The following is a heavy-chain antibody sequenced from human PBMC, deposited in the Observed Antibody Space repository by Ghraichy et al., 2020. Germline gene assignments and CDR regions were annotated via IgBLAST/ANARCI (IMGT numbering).Heavy chain of an antibody. Sequence: ASVKVSCKASGYTFTSYDINWVRQATGQGLEWMGWMNPNSGNTGYAQKFQGRVTMTRNTSISTAYMELSSLRSEDTAVYYCARGGTMVRGYLPDYWGQGTLVTVSS. J-gene: IGHJ4*02. CDR3: ARGGTMVRGYLPDY. D-gene: IGHD3-10*01. V-gene: IGHV1-8*01. CDR1: GYTFTSYD. CDR2: MNPNSGNT.